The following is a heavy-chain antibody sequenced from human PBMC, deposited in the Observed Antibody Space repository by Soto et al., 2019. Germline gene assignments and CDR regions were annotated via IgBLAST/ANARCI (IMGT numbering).Heavy chain of an antibody. Sequence: ASVKVSCKASGYTFTSYGISWVRQAPGQGLEWMGWISAYNGNTNYAQKLQGRVTMTTDTSTSTAYMELRSLRSDDTAVYYCAGTTYYYDSSGYSNWFDPWGQGTLVTVSS. CDR3: AGTTYYYDSSGYSNWFDP. J-gene: IGHJ5*02. CDR1: GYTFTSYG. D-gene: IGHD3-22*01. CDR2: ISAYNGNT. V-gene: IGHV1-18*01.